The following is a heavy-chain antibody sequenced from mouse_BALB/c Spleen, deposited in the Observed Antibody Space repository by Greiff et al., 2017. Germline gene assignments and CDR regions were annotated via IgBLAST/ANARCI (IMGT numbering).Heavy chain of an antibody. V-gene: IGHV5-17*02. CDR3: ARGGGNYVWYFDV. CDR2: ISSGSSTI. CDR1: GFTFSSFG. J-gene: IGHJ1*01. D-gene: IGHD2-1*01. Sequence: EVQLVESGGGLVQPGGSRKLSCAASGFTFSSFGMHWVRQAPEKGLEWVAYISSGSSTIYYADTVKGRFTISRDNPKNTLFLQMTSLRSEDTAMYYCARGGGNYVWYFDVWGAGTTVTVSS.